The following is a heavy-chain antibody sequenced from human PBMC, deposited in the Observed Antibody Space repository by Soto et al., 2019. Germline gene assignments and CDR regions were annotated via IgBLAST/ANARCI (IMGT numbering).Heavy chain of an antibody. CDR2: ISKSDYT. D-gene: IGHD2-2*01. V-gene: IGHV3-21*01. J-gene: IGHJ1*01. Sequence: GGSLRLSCTDSGFAFNNYVINRVRQAPGKGLEWVPQISKSDYTYYSDSVKGRFAISRDNAKSSVSLQMNTLRVEDTAVYYGAREESIIIPAVSDFWGQGALVTVSS. CDR1: GFAFNNYV. CDR3: AREESIIIPAVSDF.